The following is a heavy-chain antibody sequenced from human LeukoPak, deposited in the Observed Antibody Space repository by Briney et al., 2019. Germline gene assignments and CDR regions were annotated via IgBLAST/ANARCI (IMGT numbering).Heavy chain of an antibody. CDR1: GFTFNGYA. CDR3: AKDRQQLVYYMDV. V-gene: IGHV3-33*06. CDR2: IWYDGNNK. J-gene: IGHJ6*03. Sequence: GGSLRLSCAASGFTFNGYAMLWVRQAPGKGLEWVAVIWYDGNNKYYADSVKGRFTISRDNSKNTLYLQMNSLRAEDTAVYYCAKDRQQLVYYMDVWGKGTTVTVSS. D-gene: IGHD6-13*01.